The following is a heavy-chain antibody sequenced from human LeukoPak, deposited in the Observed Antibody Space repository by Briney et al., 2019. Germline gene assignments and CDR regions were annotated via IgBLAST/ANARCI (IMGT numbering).Heavy chain of an antibody. Sequence: GGSLRLSCAASGFTFSSYGMRWVRQAPGKGLEWVGRIESKTDGGTTDYAAPVKGRFTISRDDSTNTLYLQMNSLKSEDTAVYYCTTYGSGRKFDYWGQGILVTVSS. CDR3: TTYGSGRKFDY. J-gene: IGHJ4*02. V-gene: IGHV3-15*04. CDR1: GFTFSSYG. D-gene: IGHD3-10*01. CDR2: IESKTDGGTT.